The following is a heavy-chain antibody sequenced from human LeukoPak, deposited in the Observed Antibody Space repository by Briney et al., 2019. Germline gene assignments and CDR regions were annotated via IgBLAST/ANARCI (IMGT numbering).Heavy chain of an antibody. J-gene: IGHJ3*02. V-gene: IGHV3-23*01. Sequence: PGGSLRLSCAASGIPFWRHAMNWVRQAPGKGLEWVSGIYGAATATYYADSVKGRFTISRDNSKNTVWLQMNSLRAEDTAVYYCAKSLHDSSTYWSEFRGFDIWGQGTMVTVSS. CDR1: GIPFWRHA. CDR2: IYGAATAT. D-gene: IGHD4-11*01. CDR3: AKSLHDSSTYWSEFRGFDI.